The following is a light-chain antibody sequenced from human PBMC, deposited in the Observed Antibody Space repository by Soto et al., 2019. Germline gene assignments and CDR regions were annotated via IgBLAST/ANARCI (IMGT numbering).Light chain of an antibody. Sequence: DIQMTQSASSLSASLGDRVTITWRASQTISSWLAWYQQKKGKAPKLLIYKASTLKSGVPSRFSGSGYGTEFNLTISSLQTDDFATYYCQQYNSYSRTFGQGTKVDIK. CDR3: QQYNSYSRT. CDR2: KAS. V-gene: IGKV1-5*03. CDR1: QTISSW. J-gene: IGKJ1*01.